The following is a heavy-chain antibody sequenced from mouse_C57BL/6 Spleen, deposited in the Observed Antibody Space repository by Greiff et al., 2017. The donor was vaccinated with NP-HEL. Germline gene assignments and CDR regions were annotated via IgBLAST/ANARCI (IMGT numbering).Heavy chain of an antibody. CDR3: ARKMVTTHYYAMDY. J-gene: IGHJ4*01. CDR1: VYTFTSYW. V-gene: IGHV1-50*01. CDR2: IDPSDSYT. D-gene: IGHD2-2*01. Sequence: QPQQPRAAPVPPFSSFPLSFKSSVYTFTSYWMQWVKQRPGQGLEWIGEIDPSDSYTNYNQKFKGKATLTVDTSSSTAYMQLSSLTSEDSAVYYCARKMVTTHYYAMDYWGQGTSVTVSS.